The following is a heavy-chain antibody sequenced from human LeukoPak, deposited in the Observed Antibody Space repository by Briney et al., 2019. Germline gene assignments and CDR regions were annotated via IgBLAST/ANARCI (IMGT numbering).Heavy chain of an antibody. Sequence: GGSLRRSGAASGFTFSSYAMHWVGQAPGKGWEGWAVISYGESHKYYADSVKGRFNISRDNYQNTLYLQLHSLRAEDTAVYYCARPRLRYAFDIWGQGPMVTVSS. V-gene: IGHV3-30-3*01. CDR1: GFTFSSYA. D-gene: IGHD2-15*01. CDR3: ARPRLRYAFDI. J-gene: IGHJ3*02. CDR2: ISYGESHK.